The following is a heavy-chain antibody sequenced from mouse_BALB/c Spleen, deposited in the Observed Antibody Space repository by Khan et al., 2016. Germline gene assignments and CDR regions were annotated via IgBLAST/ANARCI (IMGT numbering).Heavy chain of an antibody. CDR1: FLSSSSYG. V-gene: IGHV2-9*02. Sequence: VQLQESGPGLVAPSPPLSLPFPFSFLSSSSYGLHWIRQPPGKGLEWLGIMWSGGSANYNSALMSRLTISKDNSKNQVFLKMKSLQTDDTAMYYCAREGDFNAWFAYWGQGTLVTVSA. J-gene: IGHJ3*01. CDR2: MWSGGSA. D-gene: IGHD2-13*01. CDR3: AREGDFNAWFAY.